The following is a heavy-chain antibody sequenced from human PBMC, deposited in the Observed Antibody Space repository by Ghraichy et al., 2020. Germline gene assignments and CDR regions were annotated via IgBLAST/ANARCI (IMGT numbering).Heavy chain of an antibody. CDR3: TRDSNGMAKTPG. V-gene: IGHV3-53*01. CDR1: GFTVSNNY. D-gene: IGHD5-24*01. Sequence: GGSLRLSCAASGFTVSNNYMSWVRQAPGKGLEWVSLIYSGGGTLYADSVKGRFTISRDSSKNTLYLQMNRLGAEDTAVYYCTRDSNGMAKTPGWGQGTLVTVSS. CDR2: IYSGGGT. J-gene: IGHJ4*02.